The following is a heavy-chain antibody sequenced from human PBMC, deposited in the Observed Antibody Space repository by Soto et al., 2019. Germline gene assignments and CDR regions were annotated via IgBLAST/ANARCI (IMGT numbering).Heavy chain of an antibody. CDR3: ARGVDGPLHWFDP. J-gene: IGHJ5*02. Sequence: QVQLVQSGAEVKKPGASVKVSCKASGYTFTSYAMHWVRQAPGQRLEWMGWINAGNGNTKYSQKLQGRVTITRDRYASTAYMELSSLRSEDTAVYYGARGVDGPLHWFDPWGQGTLVTGSS. D-gene: IGHD6-19*01. CDR2: INAGNGNT. CDR1: GYTFTSYA. V-gene: IGHV1-3*01.